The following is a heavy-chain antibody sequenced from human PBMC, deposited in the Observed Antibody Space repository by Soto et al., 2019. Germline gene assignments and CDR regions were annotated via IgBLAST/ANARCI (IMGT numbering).Heavy chain of an antibody. CDR1: GGSISSYY. CDR2: IYYSGSN. J-gene: IGHJ5*02. V-gene: IGHV4-59*01. CDR3: ARSINYYDSSGPLDWFDP. Sequence: PSETLSLTCPVSGGSISSYYWSWIRQPPGKGLEWIGYIYYSGSNNYNPSLKSRATISVDTSKNQFSLKLSSVTAADTAVYYCARSINYYDSSGPLDWFDPWGQGTLVTVSS. D-gene: IGHD3-22*01.